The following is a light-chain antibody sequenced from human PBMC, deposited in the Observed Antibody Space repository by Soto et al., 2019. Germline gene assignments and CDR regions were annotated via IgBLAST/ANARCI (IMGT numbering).Light chain of an antibody. Sequence: EIVLTQSPGTLSLSPGERATLSCRASQSVNSNYLAWYQRKPGQAPRLLIYGASNRATDIPYRFSASGSGKDFTLTITRLEAEDFAVYYCQQYDSTPPTFGQGTKVE. CDR1: QSVNSNY. CDR3: QQYDSTPPT. J-gene: IGKJ1*01. CDR2: GAS. V-gene: IGKV3-20*01.